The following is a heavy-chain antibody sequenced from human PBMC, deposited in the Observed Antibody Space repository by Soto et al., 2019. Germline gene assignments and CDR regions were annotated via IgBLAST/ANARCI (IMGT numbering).Heavy chain of an antibody. CDR2: IWYDGSNK. V-gene: IGHV3-33*01. CDR3: ARDTVRGGHCVDY. J-gene: IGHJ4*02. CDR1: GFTFSIYG. Sequence: QVQLVESGGGVVQPGRSLRLSCAASGFTFSIYGMHWVRQAPGKGLEWVAVIWYDGSNKYYADSVKGRFTISRDNSKNTLYLQMNSLRAEDTAVYYCARDTVRGGHCVDYWGQGTLVTVSS. D-gene: IGHD2-21*01.